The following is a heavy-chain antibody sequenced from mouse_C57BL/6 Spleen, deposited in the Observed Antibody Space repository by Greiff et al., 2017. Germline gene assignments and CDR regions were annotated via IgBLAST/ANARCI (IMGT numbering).Heavy chain of an antibody. J-gene: IGHJ1*03. D-gene: IGHD1-1*01. V-gene: IGHV7-3*01. CDR2: IRNKANGYTT. CDR3: ARYDYYGSSRFDWYFDV. CDR1: GFTFTDYY. Sequence: EVQGVESGGGLVQPGGSLSLSCAASGFTFTDYYMSWVRPPPGKALEWLGFIRNKANGYTTEYSASVKGRFTISRDNSQSIIYLQMNALRAEDSATYYCARYDYYGSSRFDWYFDVWGTGTTVTVSS.